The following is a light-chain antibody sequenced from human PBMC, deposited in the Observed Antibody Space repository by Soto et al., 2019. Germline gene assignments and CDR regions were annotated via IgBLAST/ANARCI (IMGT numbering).Light chain of an antibody. V-gene: IGLV2-14*01. Sequence: QSALTQPASVSGSPGQSITISCTGTSSDVGDYNYVSWYQQHPGKAPKLMIYEVSNRPSGVSNRFSGSKSGNTASLTISGLQAEDEAYSYCNSYTSSSTLVVFGGGTKLAVL. J-gene: IGLJ2*01. CDR2: EVS. CDR3: NSYTSSSTLVV. CDR1: SSDVGDYNY.